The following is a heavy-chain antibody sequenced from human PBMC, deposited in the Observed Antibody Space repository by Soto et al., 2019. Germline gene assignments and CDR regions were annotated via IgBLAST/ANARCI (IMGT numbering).Heavy chain of an antibody. CDR2: INAGNGNT. CDR3: ARSYYDVLPGYSQDAFDI. J-gene: IGHJ3*02. CDR1: GYTFSNYA. Sequence: ASVKVSCKASGYTFSNYAMHWVRQAPGERLDWMGWINAGNGNTKYSQKFQCRVTITRDTSASTAYMELSSLRSEDTAVYYCARSYYDVLPGYSQDAFDIWGQGTVVTVSS. V-gene: IGHV1-3*01. D-gene: IGHD3-9*01.